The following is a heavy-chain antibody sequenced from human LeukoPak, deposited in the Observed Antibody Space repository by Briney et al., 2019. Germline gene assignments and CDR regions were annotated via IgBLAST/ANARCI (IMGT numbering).Heavy chain of an antibody. CDR3: ARGFRDYGGKWWSHAFDI. V-gene: IGHV3-7*01. Sequence: PGGSLRLSCAASGFTFSSYWMTWVRQAPGKGLEWVANIKQDGSEKYYVDSVKGRFTISRDNAKNSLYLQMNSLRAEDTAVYYCARGFRDYGGKWWSHAFDIWGQGTMVTVSS. CDR2: IKQDGSEK. J-gene: IGHJ3*02. CDR1: GFTFSSYW. D-gene: IGHD4-23*01.